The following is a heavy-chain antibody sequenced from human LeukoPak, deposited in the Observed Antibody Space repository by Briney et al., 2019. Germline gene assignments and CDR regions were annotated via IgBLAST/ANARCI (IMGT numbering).Heavy chain of an antibody. CDR1: GGSFSGYY. Sequence: SETLSLTCAVYGGSFSGYYWSWIRQPPGKGLEWIWEINHSGSTNYNPSLKSRVTISVDTSKNQFSLKLSSVTAADTAVYYCARGRLGSGSPGYFDYWGQGTLVTVSS. J-gene: IGHJ4*02. V-gene: IGHV4-34*01. CDR3: ARGRLGSGSPGYFDY. D-gene: IGHD1-26*01. CDR2: INHSGST.